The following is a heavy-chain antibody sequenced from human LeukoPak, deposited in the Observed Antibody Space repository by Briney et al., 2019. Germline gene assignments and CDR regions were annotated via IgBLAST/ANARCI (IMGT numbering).Heavy chain of an antibody. Sequence: ASVKVSCKASGYTFTGYYMHWVRQAPGQGLEWMGWINPTSGGTNYAQEFQGRVTMTRDTSISTAYMELSRLRSDDTAVYYCARDNYGDRGVFYYYYYYMDVWGKGTTVTVSS. J-gene: IGHJ6*03. CDR1: GYTFTGYY. CDR2: INPTSGGT. D-gene: IGHD3-10*01. CDR3: ARDNYGDRGVFYYYYYYMDV. V-gene: IGHV1-2*02.